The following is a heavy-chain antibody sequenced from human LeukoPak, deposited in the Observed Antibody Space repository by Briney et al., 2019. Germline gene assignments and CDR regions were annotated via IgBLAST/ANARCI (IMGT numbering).Heavy chain of an antibody. J-gene: IGHJ6*02. CDR3: AGDLFYYYYGMDV. CDR2: IYYSGST. CDR1: GGSISSSSYY. V-gene: IGHV4-39*01. D-gene: IGHD3-10*01. Sequence: SETLSLTCTVSGGSISSSSYYWGWIRQPPGKGLEWIGSIYYSGSTYYNPSLKSRVTLSIDTSKSQFSLRLSSVTAADTAVYYCAGDLFYYYYGMDVWGQGTTVTVSS.